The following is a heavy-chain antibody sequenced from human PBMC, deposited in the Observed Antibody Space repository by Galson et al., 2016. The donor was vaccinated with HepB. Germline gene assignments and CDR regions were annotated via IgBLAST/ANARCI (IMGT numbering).Heavy chain of an antibody. CDR1: GGTFSIYA. CDR3: ASHSGYSYGRHFDY. Sequence: SVKVSCKASGGTFSIYAITWVRQAPGQGLEWMGGVILFFGTANYAQNYQGRVTIIADQSTNTAYMELSSLRSEDTAVYYCASHSGYSYGRHFDYWGQGTPVTVSS. V-gene: IGHV1-69*13. D-gene: IGHD5-18*01. J-gene: IGHJ4*02. CDR2: VILFFGTA.